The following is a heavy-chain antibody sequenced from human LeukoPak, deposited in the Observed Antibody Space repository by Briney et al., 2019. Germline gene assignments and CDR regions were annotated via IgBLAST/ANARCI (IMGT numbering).Heavy chain of an antibody. CDR3: ARDRRYYDSSGYSYYYYGMDV. CDR2: IGSSGSTI. Sequence: GGSLRLSCAASGFTFSDYYMSWIRQAPGKGLEWVSYIGSSGSTIYYADSVKGRFTISRDNAKNSLYLQMNSLRAEDTAVYYCARDRRYYDSSGYSYYYYGMDVWGQGTTVTVSS. V-gene: IGHV3-11*01. D-gene: IGHD3-22*01. CDR1: GFTFSDYY. J-gene: IGHJ6*02.